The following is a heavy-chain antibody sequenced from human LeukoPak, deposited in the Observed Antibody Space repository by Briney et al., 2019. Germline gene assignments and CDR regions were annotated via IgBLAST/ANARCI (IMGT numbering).Heavy chain of an antibody. CDR1: GYTFTSYG. Sequence: GASVKVSCKASGYTFTSYGFSWVRQAPGQGLEWMGWISAYNGNTNYAQKLQGRVTMTTDTSTSTAYMELSSLRSEDTAVYYCATLRGAYYDILTDYGWFDPWGQGTLVTVSS. CDR2: ISAYNGNT. CDR3: ATLRGAYYDILTDYGWFDP. V-gene: IGHV1-18*01. D-gene: IGHD3-9*01. J-gene: IGHJ5*02.